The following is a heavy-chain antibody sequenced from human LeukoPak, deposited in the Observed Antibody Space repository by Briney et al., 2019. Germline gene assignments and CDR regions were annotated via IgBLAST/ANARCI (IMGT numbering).Heavy chain of an antibody. D-gene: IGHD3-3*01. CDR2: ISGSGGST. Sequence: GGSLRLSCAASGFTFINYAMSWVRQAPGKGLEWVSGISGSGGSTSYADSVKGRFTISRDNSKNTLYLQMNSLRAEDTAVYYCARNDFWSGYYRYYFDYWGQGTLVTVSS. CDR3: ARNDFWSGYYRYYFDY. J-gene: IGHJ4*02. V-gene: IGHV3-23*01. CDR1: GFTFINYA.